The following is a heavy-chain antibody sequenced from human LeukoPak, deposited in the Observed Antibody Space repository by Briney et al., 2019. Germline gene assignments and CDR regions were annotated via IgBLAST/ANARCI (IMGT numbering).Heavy chain of an antibody. CDR2: IYYSGST. CDR3: ARALVFNYYDFWSGYYHWFDP. Sequence: SETLSLTCTVSGGSISSYYWSWIRQPPGKGLEWIGYIYYSGSTNYSPSLKSRVTISVDTSKNQFSLKLSSVTAADTAVYYCARALVFNYYDFWSGYYHWFDPWGQGTLVTVSS. D-gene: IGHD3-3*01. V-gene: IGHV4-59*01. J-gene: IGHJ5*02. CDR1: GGSISSYY.